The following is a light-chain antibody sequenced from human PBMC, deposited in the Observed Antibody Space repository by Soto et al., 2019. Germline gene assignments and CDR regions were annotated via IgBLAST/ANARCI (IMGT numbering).Light chain of an antibody. J-gene: IGKJ2*01. V-gene: IGKV3-20*01. CDR3: QLYGASDLFT. CDR1: HAITTNY. Sequence: LTQSPGTLSLSPGESATLSCKASHAITTNYLAWYQHKLGRPPRLLIAGASSRATGVPDRFSGSGSGTAFTLTISRLEPGDSATYYSQLYGASDLFTFGPGTKLEI. CDR2: GAS.